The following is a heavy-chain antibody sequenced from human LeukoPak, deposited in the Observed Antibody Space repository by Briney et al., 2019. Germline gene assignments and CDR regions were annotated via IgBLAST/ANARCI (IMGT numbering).Heavy chain of an antibody. CDR2: ISANGINT. CDR3: AKDLHGAFDY. D-gene: IGHD3-10*01. CDR1: GFTVSSNY. V-gene: IGHV3-23*01. Sequence: GALRLSCAASGFTVSSNYMSWVRQAPGKGLHWLSAISANGINTYYADSVKGRFTISRDNSKNTLYLHMHSLRADDTALYYCAKDLHGAFDYWGQGILVTVSS. J-gene: IGHJ4*02.